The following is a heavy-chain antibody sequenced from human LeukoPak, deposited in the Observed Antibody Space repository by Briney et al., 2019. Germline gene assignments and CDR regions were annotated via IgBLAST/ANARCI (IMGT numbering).Heavy chain of an antibody. J-gene: IGHJ4*02. CDR1: GFTFSSYA. V-gene: IGHV3-64*01. Sequence: GGSLRLSCAASGFTFSSYAMSWVRQAPGKGLEYVSAISSNGGSTYYANSVKGRFTISRDNSKNTLYLQMGSLRAEDMAVYYCARGPYYYDGAYDSRSYFDYWGQGTLVTVSS. D-gene: IGHD3-22*01. CDR2: ISSNGGST. CDR3: ARGPYYYDGAYDSRSYFDY.